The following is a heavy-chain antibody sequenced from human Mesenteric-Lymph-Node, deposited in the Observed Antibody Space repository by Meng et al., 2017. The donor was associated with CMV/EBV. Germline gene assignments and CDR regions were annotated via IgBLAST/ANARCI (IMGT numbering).Heavy chain of an antibody. CDR2: IYPGDSDI. V-gene: IGHV5-51*01. D-gene: IGHD2-2*01. CDR3: ARPRCSSTSCAFDI. CDR1: GYSFTTYW. J-gene: IGHJ3*02. Sequence: GGSLRLSCKGSGYSFTTYWIAWVRQMPGKGLECMGIIYPGDSDIRYSSSFQGSVTISADKSINTAYLQWSSLKASDTAMYYCARPRCSSTSCAFDIWGQGTMVTVSS.